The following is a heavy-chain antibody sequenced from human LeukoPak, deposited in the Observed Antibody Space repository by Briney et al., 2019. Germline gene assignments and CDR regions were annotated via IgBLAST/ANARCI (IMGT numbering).Heavy chain of an antibody. CDR1: GFTFSSYS. CDR3: ARDGYCSSTSCSYDY. D-gene: IGHD2-2*01. J-gene: IGHJ4*02. Sequence: GGSLRLSCAASGFTFSSYSMTWVRQAPGKGLEWVSSISSSSSYRYYADSVKGRFTISRDNAKNSLYLQMNRLRAEDTAVYYCARDGYCSSTSCSYDYWGQGTLVTVSS. V-gene: IGHV3-21*01. CDR2: ISSSSSYR.